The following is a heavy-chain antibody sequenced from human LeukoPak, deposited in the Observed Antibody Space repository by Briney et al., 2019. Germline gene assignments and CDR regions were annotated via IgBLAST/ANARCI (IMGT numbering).Heavy chain of an antibody. D-gene: IGHD6-13*01. CDR3: AREGLAATLDY. CDR1: GGSFSGYY. Sequence: SETLSLTCAVYGGSFSGYYWSWIRQPPGKGLEWIGEINHSGSTNYNPSLKSRVTISVDTSKNQFSLKLSSVTAADTAVYYCAREGLAATLDYWGQGTLVTVSS. CDR2: INHSGST. J-gene: IGHJ4*02. V-gene: IGHV4-34*01.